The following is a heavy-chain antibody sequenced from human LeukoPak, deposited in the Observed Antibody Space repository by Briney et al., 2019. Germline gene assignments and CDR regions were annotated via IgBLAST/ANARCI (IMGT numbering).Heavy chain of an antibody. V-gene: IGHV4-38-2*02. Sequence: SETLSLTCTVSGYSISSGCYWGWIRQPPGKGLEWIGSIYHSGSTYYNPSLKSRVTISVDTSKNQFSLKLSSVTAADTAVYYCARDTSDFWSGTAWFDPWGQGTLVTVSS. CDR2: IYHSGST. CDR3: ARDTSDFWSGTAWFDP. J-gene: IGHJ5*02. CDR1: GYSISSGCY. D-gene: IGHD3-3*01.